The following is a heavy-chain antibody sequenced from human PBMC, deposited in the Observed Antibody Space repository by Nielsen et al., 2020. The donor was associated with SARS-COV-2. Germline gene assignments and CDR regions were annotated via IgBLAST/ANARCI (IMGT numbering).Heavy chain of an antibody. J-gene: IGHJ4*02. CDR1: GFTFSDSY. Sequence: GESLKISCAASGFTFSDSYMSWIRQAPGKGLEWVSGINWNGGSTGYADSVKGRFTISRDNAKNSLYLQMNSLRAEDTALYHCARDDYGGNSDYWGQGTLVTVSS. CDR2: INWNGGST. V-gene: IGHV3-20*01. D-gene: IGHD4-23*01. CDR3: ARDDYGGNSDY.